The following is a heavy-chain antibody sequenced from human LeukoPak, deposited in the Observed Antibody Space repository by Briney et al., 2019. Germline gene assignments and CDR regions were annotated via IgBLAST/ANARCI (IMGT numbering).Heavy chain of an antibody. V-gene: IGHV1-18*01. CDR1: GGTFSSYA. D-gene: IGHD3-22*01. CDR2: ISAYNGDT. J-gene: IGHJ4*02. Sequence: ASVKVSCKASGGTFSSYAISWVRQAPGQGLEWMGWISAYNGDTNYAQKLQGRVTMTTDTSTSTAYMELRSLRSDDTAVYYCARRANYYDSSGYYRTFDYWGQGTLVTVSS. CDR3: ARRANYYDSSGYYRTFDY.